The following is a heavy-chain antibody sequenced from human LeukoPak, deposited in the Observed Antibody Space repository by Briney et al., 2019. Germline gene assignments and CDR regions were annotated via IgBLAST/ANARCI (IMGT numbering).Heavy chain of an antibody. D-gene: IGHD1-26*01. CDR2: IYHSGST. Sequence: PSQTLSLTCAVSGGSISSGGYSWSWIRQPPGKGLEWIGYIYHSGSTYYNPSLKSRVTISVDRSKNQFSLKLSPVTAADTAVYYCARDAELRNWYFDLWGRGTLVTVPS. V-gene: IGHV4-30-2*01. J-gene: IGHJ2*01. CDR3: ARDAELRNWYFDL. CDR1: GGSISSGGYS.